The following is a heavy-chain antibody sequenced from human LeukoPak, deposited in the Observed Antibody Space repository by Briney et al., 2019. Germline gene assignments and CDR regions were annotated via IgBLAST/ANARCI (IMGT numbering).Heavy chain of an antibody. Sequence: GGSLRLSCAASGFTFSTYRMHWVRHAPGKGLVWVSHVDIDGSSATYADSVKGRFTISRDNAKNTLFLQMNSLRAEDTAVYYCARDDVGRYCSSTSCSTFDYWGQGTLVTVSS. CDR3: ARDDVGRYCSSTSCSTFDY. J-gene: IGHJ4*02. D-gene: IGHD2-2*02. CDR1: GFTFSTYR. V-gene: IGHV3-74*01. CDR2: VDIDGSSA.